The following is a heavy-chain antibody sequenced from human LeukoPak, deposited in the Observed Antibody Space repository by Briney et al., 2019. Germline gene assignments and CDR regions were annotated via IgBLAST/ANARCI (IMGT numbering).Heavy chain of an antibody. Sequence: GGSLRLSCAASGFTFSSYAVSWVRQAPGKGLEWVSSISGSGGSTYSADSVKGRFTISRDNSKNTLYLQMNSLRAEDTALYYCAKRPFSITMIVVVIEDYWGQGTLVTVSS. CDR2: ISGSGGST. CDR3: AKRPFSITMIVVVIEDY. CDR1: GFTFSSYA. J-gene: IGHJ4*02. D-gene: IGHD3-22*01. V-gene: IGHV3-23*01.